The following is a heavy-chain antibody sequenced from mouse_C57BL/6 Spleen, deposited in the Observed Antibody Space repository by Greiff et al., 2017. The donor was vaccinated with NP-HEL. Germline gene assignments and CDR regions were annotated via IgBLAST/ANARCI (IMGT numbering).Heavy chain of an antibody. CDR2: ISSGGDYI. V-gene: IGHV5-9-1*02. Sequence: EVKLQESGEGLVKPGGSLKLSCAASGFTFSSYAMSCVRQTPEKRLEWVAYISSGGDYIYYADTVKGRFTISRDNARNTLYLQMSSLKSEDTAMYYCTSGYSNPAWAYWGQGTLVTVSA. CDR1: GFTFSSYA. CDR3: TSGYSNPAWAY. J-gene: IGHJ3*01. D-gene: IGHD2-5*01.